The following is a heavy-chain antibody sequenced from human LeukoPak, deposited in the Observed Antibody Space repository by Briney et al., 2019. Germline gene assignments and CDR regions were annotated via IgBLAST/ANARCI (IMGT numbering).Heavy chain of an antibody. CDR1: GLTVSSNY. V-gene: IGHV3-30*02. J-gene: IGHJ4*02. Sequence: GGSLRLSCAASGLTVSSNYMSWVRQAPGKGLEWVAFIRYDGSNKYYADSVKGRLTISRDNSKNTLYLEVISLTAEDTAVYYCARDDAWLRFGEWSQGTLVTVSS. CDR3: ARDDAWLRFGE. D-gene: IGHD3-10*01. CDR2: IRYDGSNK.